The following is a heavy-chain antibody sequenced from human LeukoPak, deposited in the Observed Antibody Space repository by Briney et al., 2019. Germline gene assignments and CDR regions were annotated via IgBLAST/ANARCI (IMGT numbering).Heavy chain of an antibody. Sequence: ASVKVSCKASGYTFTSYYMHWVRQAPGQGLEWMGLINPTGGSTGYAQKFQGRVTMTRDMSTSTGYMELSSLRSEDTAIYYCARDNSVGDNAWWFDPWGQGTLVTVSS. CDR2: INPTGGST. D-gene: IGHD1-26*01. CDR3: ARDNSVGDNAWWFDP. V-gene: IGHV1-46*01. J-gene: IGHJ5*02. CDR1: GYTFTSYY.